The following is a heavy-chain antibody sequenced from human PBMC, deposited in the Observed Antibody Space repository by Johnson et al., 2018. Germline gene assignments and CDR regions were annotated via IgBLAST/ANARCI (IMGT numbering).Heavy chain of an antibody. CDR2: VHYRGSP. CDR3: ARGAGYPSEYFQH. Sequence: QVQLQESGPGLLKPSETLSLTCTVSGGSINSYYWSWIRQSPGTGLEWIGYVHYRGSPNYNPPLKSRVTISVGTAKDQFSLKGNSGTAADTAMYYCARGAGYPSEYFQHWGQGTLVTVSS. V-gene: IGHV4-59*01. D-gene: IGHD3-16*02. CDR1: GGSINSYY. J-gene: IGHJ1*01.